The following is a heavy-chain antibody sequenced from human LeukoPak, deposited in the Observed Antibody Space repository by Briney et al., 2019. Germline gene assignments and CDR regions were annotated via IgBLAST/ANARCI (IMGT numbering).Heavy chain of an antibody. CDR1: IESFSGYY. D-gene: IGHD3-10*01. CDR2: INHSGST. V-gene: IGHV4-34*01. Sequence: SETLSLTCAVYIESFSGYYWSWIRQPPGKGLEWIGEINHSGSTNYNPSLKSRVTISVDTSKNQFSLKLSSVTAADTAVYYCARHGGYRSGSYESWGQGTLVTVSS. CDR3: ARHGGYRSGSYES. J-gene: IGHJ4*02.